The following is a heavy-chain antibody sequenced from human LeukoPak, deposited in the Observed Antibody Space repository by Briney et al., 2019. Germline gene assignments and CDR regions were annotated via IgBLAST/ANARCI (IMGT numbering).Heavy chain of an antibody. J-gene: IGHJ5*02. CDR1: GFTLSSYW. CDR2: INTDGTVT. D-gene: IGHD7-27*01. Sequence: PGGSLRLSCAASGFTLSSYWMHWVRQVPGKGLVWVSHINTDGTVTHYADSVKGRFTISRDNAKNTLYLQMNDLGAEDTAMYYYTRDRLGWFDAWGQGTQVTVSS. CDR3: TRDRLGWFDA. V-gene: IGHV3-74*01.